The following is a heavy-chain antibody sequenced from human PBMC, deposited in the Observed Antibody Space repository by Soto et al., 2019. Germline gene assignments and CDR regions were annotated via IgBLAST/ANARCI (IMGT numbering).Heavy chain of an antibody. CDR1: GFTFSSYG. Sequence: GGSLRLSCAASGFTFSSYGMHWFRQAPGKGLEWVAVISSDGNNKYYLDSVEGRITISRHNSKNTLYLQMNSLRAADTAVYYCAEETYCHDSSGYYNFEDWGQGTLVTVSS. CDR2: ISSDGNNK. J-gene: IGHJ4*02. CDR3: AEETYCHDSSGYYNFED. V-gene: IGHV3-30*18. D-gene: IGHD3-22*01.